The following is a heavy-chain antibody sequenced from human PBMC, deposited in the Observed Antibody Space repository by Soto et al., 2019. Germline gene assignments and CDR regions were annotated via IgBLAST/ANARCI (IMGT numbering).Heavy chain of an antibody. CDR2: ISDSGRTT. CDR3: SRRAVADLFNWVDA. V-gene: IGHV3-23*01. D-gene: IGHD6-19*01. J-gene: IGHJ5*02. Sequence: EVQLLESGGGLVQPGGSLSLSCAASGFTFRTNGMSWVLQAPGKGLEWVSAISDSGRTTHYADSVRGRFTVSRDNSQNTLFLQMDSLRAVDTAVSHCSRRAVADLFNWVDAWRQGTPVTVSS. CDR1: GFTFRTNG.